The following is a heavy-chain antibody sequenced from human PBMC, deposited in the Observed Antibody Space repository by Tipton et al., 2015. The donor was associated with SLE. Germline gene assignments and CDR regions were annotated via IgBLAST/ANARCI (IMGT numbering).Heavy chain of an antibody. CDR3: ARGTAMGH. D-gene: IGHD5-18*01. CDR1: GGSISSYY. CDR2: IYTSGST. Sequence: TLSLTCTVSGGSISSYYWSWIRQPPGKGLEWIGYIYTSGSTNYNPSLKSRVTISVDTSKNQFSLKLSPVTAADTAVYYCARGTAMGHWGQGTLVTVSS. J-gene: IGHJ4*02. V-gene: IGHV4-4*08.